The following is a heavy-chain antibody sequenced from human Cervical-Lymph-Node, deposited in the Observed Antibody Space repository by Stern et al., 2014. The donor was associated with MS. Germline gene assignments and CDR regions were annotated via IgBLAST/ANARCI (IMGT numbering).Heavy chain of an antibody. CDR2: IIPIFGTA. D-gene: IGHD2-15*01. CDR3: ARKLCSGGSCYFYGMDV. J-gene: IGHJ6*02. CDR1: GVTFSTYA. V-gene: IGHV1-69*01. Sequence: VQLVESGAEVKKPGSSVKVSCKASGVTFSTYAISWVRQAPGQGLEWMGGIIPIFGTANYAQKFQGRVTIIADESTSTVYMELSSLRSEDAAVYYCARKLCSGGSCYFYGMDVWGQGTTVTFSS.